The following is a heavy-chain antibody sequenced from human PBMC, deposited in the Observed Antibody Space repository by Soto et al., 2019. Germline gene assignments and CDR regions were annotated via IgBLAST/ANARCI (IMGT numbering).Heavy chain of an antibody. D-gene: IGHD4-17*01. CDR2: IYYSGST. V-gene: IGHV4-59*01. CDR3: ARETGDYGLPFDY. Sequence: SETLSLTCTVSGGSISSYYWSWIRQPPGKGLEWIGYIYYSGSTNYNPSLKSRVTISVDTSKNQFSLKLSSVTAADTAVYYCARETGDYGLPFDYWGQGTLVTVS. CDR1: GGSISSYY. J-gene: IGHJ4*02.